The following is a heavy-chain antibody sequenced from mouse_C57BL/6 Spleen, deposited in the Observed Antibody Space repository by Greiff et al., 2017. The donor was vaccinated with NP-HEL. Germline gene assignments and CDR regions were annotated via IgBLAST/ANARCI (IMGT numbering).Heavy chain of an antibody. CDR2: ISYDGSN. Sequence: EVQLQESGPGLVKPSQSLSLTCSVTGYSITSGYYWNWIRQFPGNKLEWMGYISYDGSNNYNPSLKNRISITRDTSKNQFFLKLNSVTTEDTATYYCARYYYGSSSSCDVWGTGTTVTVSS. CDR1: GYSITSGYY. J-gene: IGHJ1*03. CDR3: ARYYYGSSSSCDV. D-gene: IGHD1-1*01. V-gene: IGHV3-6*01.